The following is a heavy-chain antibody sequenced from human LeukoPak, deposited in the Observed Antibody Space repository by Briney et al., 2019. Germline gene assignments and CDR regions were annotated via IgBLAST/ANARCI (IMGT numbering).Heavy chain of an antibody. V-gene: IGHV3-23*01. D-gene: IGHD3-22*01. Sequence: GGSLRLSCAASGFTFSSYAMSWVRQAPGRGLEGVSAISGSGGSTCYADSVKGRFTISRDNSKNTLYLQMDSLRAEDTAVHYCAKDPARPYDSSGYYSDYWGQGTLVTVSS. J-gene: IGHJ4*02. CDR3: AKDPARPYDSSGYYSDY. CDR1: GFTFSSYA. CDR2: ISGSGGST.